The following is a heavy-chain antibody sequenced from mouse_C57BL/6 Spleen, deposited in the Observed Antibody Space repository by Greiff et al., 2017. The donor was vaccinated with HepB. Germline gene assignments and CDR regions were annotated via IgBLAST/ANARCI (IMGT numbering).Heavy chain of an antibody. Sequence: EVKLVESGGGLVKPGGSLKLSCAASGFSFRSYTMSWVRQTPEKRLEWVATISGGGGNTYYPDSVKGRFTISRDNAKNTLYLQMSSLRSEDTALCYCARLSDYYIDYWGQGTTLTVSS. V-gene: IGHV5-9*01. J-gene: IGHJ2*01. CDR1: GFSFRSYT. CDR3: ARLSDYYIDY. CDR2: ISGGGGNT.